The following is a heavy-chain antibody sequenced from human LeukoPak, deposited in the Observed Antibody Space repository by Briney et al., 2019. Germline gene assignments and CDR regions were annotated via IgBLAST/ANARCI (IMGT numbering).Heavy chain of an antibody. Sequence: GASVKVSCKASGYTFTSYGISWVRQAPGQGLEWMGWISPYNGNTNYAQKLQGRVTMTTDTSTSTAYMELRSLRSDDTAVYYCARTGVPYYYDSSGYSYFGYWGQGTLVTVSS. D-gene: IGHD3-22*01. CDR3: ARTGVPYYYDSSGYSYFGY. CDR2: ISPYNGNT. V-gene: IGHV1-18*01. J-gene: IGHJ4*02. CDR1: GYTFTSYG.